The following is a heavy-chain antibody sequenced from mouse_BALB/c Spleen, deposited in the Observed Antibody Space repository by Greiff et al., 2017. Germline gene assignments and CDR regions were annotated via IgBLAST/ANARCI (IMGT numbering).Heavy chain of an antibody. CDR1: GYAFTNYL. V-gene: IGHV1-54*01. CDR2: INPGSGGT. J-gene: IGHJ2*01. Sequence: QVQLQQSGAELVRPGTSVKVSCKASGYAFTNYLIEWVKQRPGQGLEWIGVINPGSGGTNYNEKFKGKATLTADKSSSTAYMQLSSLTSDDSAVYFCAKDYYRSSYCFDYWGQGTTLTVSS. CDR3: AKDYYRSSYCFDY. D-gene: IGHD1-1*01.